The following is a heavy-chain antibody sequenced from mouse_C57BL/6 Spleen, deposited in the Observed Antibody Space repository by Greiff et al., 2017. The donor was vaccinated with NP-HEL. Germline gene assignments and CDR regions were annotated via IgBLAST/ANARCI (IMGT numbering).Heavy chain of an antibody. CDR1: GFSFNTYA. V-gene: IGHV10-1*01. CDR3: VRGYYAMDY. Sequence: EVKLMESGGGLVQPKGSLKLSCAASGFSFNTYAMNWVRQAPGKGLEWVARIRSKSNNYATYYADSVKDRFTISRDDSESMLYLQMNNLKTEDTAMYYCVRGYYAMDYWGQGTSVTVSS. CDR2: IRSKSNNYAT. J-gene: IGHJ4*01.